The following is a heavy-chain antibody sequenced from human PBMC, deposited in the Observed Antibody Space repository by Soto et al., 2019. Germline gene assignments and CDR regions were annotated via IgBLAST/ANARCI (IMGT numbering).Heavy chain of an antibody. CDR1: WYTLYHYR. J-gene: IGHJ6*02. Sequence: EEALMTSWSSSWYTLYHYRIAWVRELAGKREGWGGVVYPGDSDNNYRQSFQGHVTISADKSISTAYLQWSSLRASDTAMYYCARHEASTLLGVVLTAGMDVWGQGTTVTVSS. CDR2: VYPGDSDN. D-gene: IGHD3-3*01. V-gene: IGHV5-51*01. CDR3: ARHEASTLLGVVLTAGMDV.